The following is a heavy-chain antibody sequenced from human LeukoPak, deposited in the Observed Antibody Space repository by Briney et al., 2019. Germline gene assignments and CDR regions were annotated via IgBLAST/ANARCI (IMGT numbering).Heavy chain of an antibody. CDR2: INHSGST. V-gene: IGHV4-34*01. Sequence: SETLSLTCAVYGGSFSGYYWSWIRQPPGKGLEWIGEINHSGSTNYNPSLESRVTISVDTSKNQFSLKLSSVTAADTAVYYCARHGTYYDILTGYYLNLYYFDYWGQGTLVTVSS. CDR3: ARHGTYYDILTGYYLNLYYFDY. CDR1: GGSFSGYY. D-gene: IGHD3-9*01. J-gene: IGHJ4*02.